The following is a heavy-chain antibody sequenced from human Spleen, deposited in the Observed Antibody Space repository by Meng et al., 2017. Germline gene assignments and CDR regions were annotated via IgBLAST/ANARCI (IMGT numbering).Heavy chain of an antibody. CDR2: IYPGDSDT. V-gene: IGHV5-51*01. D-gene: IGHD3-10*01. CDR1: GYSFTTYW. CDR3: ARSNYYGSGSYHSDNWFDP. J-gene: IGHJ5*02. Sequence: GESLKISCKGSGYSFTTYWIGWVRQRPGKGLEWMGIIYPGDSDTKYSPSFQGQVTISADKSISTAYLQWRSLKASDTAMYYCARSNYYGSGSYHSDNWFDPWGQGTLVTVSS.